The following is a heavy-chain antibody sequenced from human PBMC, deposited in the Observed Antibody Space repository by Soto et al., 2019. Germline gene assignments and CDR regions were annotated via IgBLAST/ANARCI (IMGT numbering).Heavy chain of an antibody. CDR3: ATRKVGGAFDI. Sequence: ASVKVSCKASGYAFTSYGISWVRQAPGQGLEWMGWISADNGNTNYAQKLQGRVTMTKDTSTSTAYMELSSLRSEDTAVYYCATRKVGGAFDIWGQGPMVTVSS. CDR2: ISADNGNT. D-gene: IGHD1-26*01. CDR1: GYAFTSYG. V-gene: IGHV1-18*01. J-gene: IGHJ3*02.